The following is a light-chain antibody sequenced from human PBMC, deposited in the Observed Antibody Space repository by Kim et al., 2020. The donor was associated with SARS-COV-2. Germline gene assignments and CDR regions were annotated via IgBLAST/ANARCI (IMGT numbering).Light chain of an antibody. CDR2: ATS. CDR1: QGISSD. V-gene: IGKV1-9*01. CDR3: QQLNSYPIT. J-gene: IGKJ5*01. Sequence: ASVGDRVTITGRASQGISSDFAWYQQKAGKAPKLLIYATSSLQSGVPSRFSGSGSGTDFTLTISSLQPEDFATYFCQQLNSYPITFGQGTRLEIK.